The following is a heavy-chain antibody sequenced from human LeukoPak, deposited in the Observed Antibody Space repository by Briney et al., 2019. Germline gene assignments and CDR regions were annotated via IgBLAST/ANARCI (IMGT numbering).Heavy chain of an antibody. J-gene: IGHJ4*02. Sequence: GGSLRLSCAASGFTFSSYSMNWVRQAPGKGLEWVSYISSSSSTIYYADSVKDRFTISRDNAKNSLYLQMNSLRAEDTAVYYCARVSGILGYWGQGTLVTVSS. CDR1: GFTFSSYS. CDR3: ARVSGILGY. V-gene: IGHV3-48*01. D-gene: IGHD2-15*01. CDR2: ISSSSSTI.